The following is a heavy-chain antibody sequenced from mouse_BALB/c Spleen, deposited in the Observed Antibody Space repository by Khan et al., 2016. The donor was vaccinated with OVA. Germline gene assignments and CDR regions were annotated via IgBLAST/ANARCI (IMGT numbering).Heavy chain of an antibody. V-gene: IGHV3-2*02. J-gene: IGHJ2*01. CDR3: ARVYGGDFDY. CDR2: ISYSGNT. D-gene: IGHD2-10*02. CDR1: GYSITSDYA. Sequence: VQLKESGPGLVKPSQSLSLTCTVTGYSITSDYAWNWIRQFPGNKLEWQGYISYSGNTNYNPSLKSRISVTRDTSKNQFFLQLNSVTTEDTATYYCARVYGGDFDYWGQGTTLTVSS.